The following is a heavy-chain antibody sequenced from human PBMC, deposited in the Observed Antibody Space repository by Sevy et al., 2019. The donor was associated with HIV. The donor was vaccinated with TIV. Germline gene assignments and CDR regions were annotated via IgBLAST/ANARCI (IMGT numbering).Heavy chain of an antibody. Sequence: GGSLRLSCTASGFTFHDFAMHWVRQAPGKGLEWVSGISWNGGSIGYADSVKGRFTISRDNAKNSLYLQMSSLRAEDSALYYCARAPGGYSYAMDYWGQGTLVTVSS. CDR2: ISWNGGSI. J-gene: IGHJ4*02. V-gene: IGHV3-9*01. CDR3: ARAPGGYSYAMDY. CDR1: GFTFHDFA. D-gene: IGHD5-18*01.